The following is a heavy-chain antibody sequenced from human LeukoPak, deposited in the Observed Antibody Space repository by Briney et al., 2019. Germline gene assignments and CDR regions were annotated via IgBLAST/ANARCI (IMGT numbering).Heavy chain of an antibody. CDR2: IYYSGST. Sequence: SETLSLTCTVSGGSISSSSYYWGWIRQPPGKGLEWIGSIYYSGSTYYNPSLKSRVTISVDTSKNQFSLKLSSVTAADTAVYYCARGDYWPNWFDPWGQGTLVTVSS. J-gene: IGHJ5*02. CDR3: ARGDYWPNWFDP. CDR1: GGSISSSSYY. V-gene: IGHV4-39*07. D-gene: IGHD2-8*02.